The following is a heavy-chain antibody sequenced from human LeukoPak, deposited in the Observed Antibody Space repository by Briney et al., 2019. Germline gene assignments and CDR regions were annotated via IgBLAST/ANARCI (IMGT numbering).Heavy chain of an antibody. D-gene: IGHD3-3*01. V-gene: IGHV3-53*01. CDR2: IYSDGTI. CDR1: GFTVSYNY. Sequence: TGGSLRLSCAASGFTVSYNYMSRVRQAPGKGLEWVSIIYSDGTIKYADSVKGRFTISRDNSKNTLDLQMNRLGVEDTAVYYCARDREWFPGYWGQGTLVTVSS. CDR3: ARDREWFPGY. J-gene: IGHJ4*02.